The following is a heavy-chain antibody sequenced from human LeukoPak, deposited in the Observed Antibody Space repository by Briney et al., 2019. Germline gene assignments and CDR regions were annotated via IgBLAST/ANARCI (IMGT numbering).Heavy chain of an antibody. CDR1: GGSFSGYS. Sequence: SETLSLTCAVYGGSFSGYSWSWIRQPPGKGLEWIGYIYYSGSTYYNPSLKSRVTISVDTSKNQFSLKLSSVTAADTAVYYCARNGDSYGRNWFDPWGQGTLVTVSS. D-gene: IGHD5-18*01. CDR2: IYYSGST. J-gene: IGHJ5*02. CDR3: ARNGDSYGRNWFDP. V-gene: IGHV4-30-4*07.